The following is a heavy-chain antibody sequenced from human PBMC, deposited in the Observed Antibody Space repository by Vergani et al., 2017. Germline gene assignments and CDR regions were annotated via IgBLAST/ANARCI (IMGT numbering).Heavy chain of an antibody. J-gene: IGHJ4*02. CDR3: ARDLFYYDSSGYYSGFFDY. Sequence: EVQLVESGGGLVKPGGSLRLSCAASGFTFSSYSMNWVRQAPGKGLEWVSSISSSSSYIYYADSVKGRFTISRDNATNSLYLQMNSLRAEDTAVYYCARDLFYYDSSGYYSGFFDYWGQGTLVTVSS. V-gene: IGHV3-21*01. CDR2: ISSSSSYI. CDR1: GFTFSSYS. D-gene: IGHD3-22*01.